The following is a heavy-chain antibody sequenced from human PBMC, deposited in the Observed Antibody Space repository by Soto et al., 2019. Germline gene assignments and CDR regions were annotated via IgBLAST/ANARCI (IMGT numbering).Heavy chain of an antibody. CDR3: ARGMGIVVVTAILDYYYYGMDV. V-gene: IGHV1-18*04. J-gene: IGHJ6*02. CDR2: ISGYNGNT. CDR1: GYTFTSYG. Sequence: ASVKVSCKASGYTFTSYGISWVRQAPGQGLEWMGWISGYNGNTKYAQKVQGRVTLTTDTSTSTAYMELRSLRSDDTAVYYCARGMGIVVVTAILDYYYYGMDVWGQGTTVTVSS. D-gene: IGHD2-21*02.